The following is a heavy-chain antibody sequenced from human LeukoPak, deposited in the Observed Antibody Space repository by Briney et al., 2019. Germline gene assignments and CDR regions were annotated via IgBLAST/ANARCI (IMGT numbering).Heavy chain of an antibody. Sequence: GGSLRLSCAASGFAFSTYSMSWVRQAPGKGLEWVSVISGSGGSTYYADPVKGRFTISRDNSKNTLYLQMNSLRAEDTAIYYCVKEVANHGLWSGHDYWGQGTLVTVSS. D-gene: IGHD3-3*01. CDR3: VKEVANHGLWSGHDY. V-gene: IGHV3-23*01. CDR2: ISGSGGST. CDR1: GFAFSTYS. J-gene: IGHJ4*02.